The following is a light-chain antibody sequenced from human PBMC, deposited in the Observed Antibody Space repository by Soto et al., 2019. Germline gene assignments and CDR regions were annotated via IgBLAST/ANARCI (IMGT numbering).Light chain of an antibody. J-gene: IGKJ3*01. Sequence: EIVLTQSPGTLSLSPGESATLSCRASQSVSGSYLAWYQQKPGQAPRLLIYGASSRATGIPDRFSGSGSGSDFTLTISRLQPEDFAVYYCQQYGGSPFTFGPGTKVDIK. CDR3: QQYGGSPFT. CDR1: QSVSGSY. V-gene: IGKV3-20*01. CDR2: GAS.